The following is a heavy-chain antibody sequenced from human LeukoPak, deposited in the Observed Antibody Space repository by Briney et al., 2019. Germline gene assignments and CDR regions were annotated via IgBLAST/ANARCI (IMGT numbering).Heavy chain of an antibody. CDR3: VRHRGSGVVSPFDY. Sequence: GESLKISCKGSGYSFTSYWIGWVRQTPGKGLEWMGIFYPGDSDTRYSPSFQGQVTISADKSISTAYLQWSSLQASDTAMYYCVRHRGSGVVSPFDYWGQGTLVTVSS. J-gene: IGHJ4*02. D-gene: IGHD3-10*01. CDR1: GYSFTSYW. V-gene: IGHV5-51*01. CDR2: FYPGDSDT.